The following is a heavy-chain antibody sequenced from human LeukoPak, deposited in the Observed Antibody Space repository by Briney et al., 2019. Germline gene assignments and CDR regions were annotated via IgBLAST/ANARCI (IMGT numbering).Heavy chain of an antibody. D-gene: IGHD2-21*02. V-gene: IGHV3-66*01. Sequence: PGGSLRLSYAASGFTVSSNYMSWVRQAPGKGLERVSVIYSGGSTYYADSVKGRFTISRDNSKNTLYLQMNSLRAEDTAVYYCARSAATSYCGGDCYSYFDYWGQGTLVTVSS. J-gene: IGHJ4*01. CDR2: IYSGGST. CDR3: ARSAATSYCGGDCYSYFDY. CDR1: GFTVSSNY.